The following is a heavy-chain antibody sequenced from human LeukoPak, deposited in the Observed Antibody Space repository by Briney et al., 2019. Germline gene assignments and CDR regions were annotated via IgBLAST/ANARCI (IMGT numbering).Heavy chain of an antibody. J-gene: IGHJ4*02. Sequence: GGSLRLSCAASGFTFSSYWMHWVRQAPGKGLVWVSRINSDGSSTSYADSVKGRFTISRDNAKNTLYLQMNSLRAEDTAVYYCARVYGGYNDFGYWGQGTLVTVSS. CDR1: GFTFSSYW. CDR3: ARVYGGYNDFGY. D-gene: IGHD5-24*01. V-gene: IGHV3-74*01. CDR2: INSDGSST.